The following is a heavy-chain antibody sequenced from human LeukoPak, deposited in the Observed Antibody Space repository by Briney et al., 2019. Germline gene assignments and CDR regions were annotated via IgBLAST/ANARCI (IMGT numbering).Heavy chain of an antibody. CDR2: IYYSGST. J-gene: IGHJ5*02. CDR3: ARTYYYDSSGYYYRTFDP. V-gene: IGHV4-59*01. Sequence: SETLSLTCTVSGGSISSYYWSWIRQPPGKGLEWIGYIYYSGSTNYNPSLKSRVTISVDTSKNQFSLKLSSVTAADTAVYYCARTYYYDSSGYYYRTFDPWGQGTLVTVSS. CDR1: GGSISSYY. D-gene: IGHD3-22*01.